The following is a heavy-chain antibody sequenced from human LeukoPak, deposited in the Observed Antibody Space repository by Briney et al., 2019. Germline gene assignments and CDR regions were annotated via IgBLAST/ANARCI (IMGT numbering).Heavy chain of an antibody. D-gene: IGHD3-10*01. CDR3: AAGFGELHWFDP. V-gene: IGHV4-59*04. CDR2: MSYSGRT. CDR1: GGSASSYY. Sequence: PSETLSLTCTVSGGSASSYYWSWIRQTPEKGLEWIGYMSYSGRTDYGPSLKSRVTMSVDTSKNQFSLKLSSVTAADTAVYYCAAGFGELHWFDPWGQGTLVTVSS. J-gene: IGHJ5*02.